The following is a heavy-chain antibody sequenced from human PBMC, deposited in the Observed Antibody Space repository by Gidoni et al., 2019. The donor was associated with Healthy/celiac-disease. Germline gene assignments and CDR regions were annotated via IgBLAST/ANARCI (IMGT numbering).Heavy chain of an antibody. CDR3: ARGQAIFGVVLSFDY. CDR2: IWYDGNSK. Sequence: QVKLVESGGGVVQPGRSLRLSCRASGFMFGSYGMHWVRQAPGKGLVWVAVIWYDGNSKYYVDSVKGRFTISRDNSKNTLYLQINSLRAEDTAVYYCARGQAIFGVVLSFDYWGQGTLVTVSS. D-gene: IGHD3-3*01. V-gene: IGHV3-33*01. J-gene: IGHJ4*02. CDR1: GFMFGSYG.